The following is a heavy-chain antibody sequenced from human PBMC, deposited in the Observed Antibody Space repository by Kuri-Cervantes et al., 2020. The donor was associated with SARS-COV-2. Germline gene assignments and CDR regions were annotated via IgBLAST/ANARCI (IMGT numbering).Heavy chain of an antibody. V-gene: IGHV3-21*01. Sequence: GESLKISCAASGFTFSSYAMHWVRQAPGKGLEWVSSIRSNGDYIKYADSVKGRFTISRDDAKSLTYLEMNSLTAEDTAVYYCARRGCSSTSCRAFDPWGQGTLVTVSS. D-gene: IGHD2-2*01. CDR2: IRSNGDYI. CDR3: ARRGCSSTSCRAFDP. CDR1: GFTFSSYA. J-gene: IGHJ5*02.